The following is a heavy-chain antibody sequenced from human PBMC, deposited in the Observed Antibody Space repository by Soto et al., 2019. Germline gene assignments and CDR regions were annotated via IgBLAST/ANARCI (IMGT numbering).Heavy chain of an antibody. J-gene: IGHJ6*04. CDR2: ISYDGSNK. D-gene: IGHD3-3*01. Sequence: GGSLRLSCAASGFTFSSYGMHWVRQAPGKGLEWVAVISYDGSNKYYADSVKGRFTISRDNSKNTLYLQMNSLRAEDTAVYYCAKAYREWYGGLYYYGMDVWGGGTTVTVSS. V-gene: IGHV3-30*18. CDR3: AKAYREWYGGLYYYGMDV. CDR1: GFTFSSYG.